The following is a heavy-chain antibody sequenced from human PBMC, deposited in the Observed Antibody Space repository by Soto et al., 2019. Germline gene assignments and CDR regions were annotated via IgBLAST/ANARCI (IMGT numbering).Heavy chain of an antibody. J-gene: IGHJ4*02. V-gene: IGHV1-3*01. D-gene: IGHD3-22*01. CDR2: INAGNGNT. CDR1: GYTFTSYA. CDR3: ARAGNYDSSGYYSGY. Sequence: EASVKVSCKASGYTFTSYAMHWVRQAPGQRLEWMGWINAGNGNTKYSQKFQGRVTITRDTSASTAYMELSSLRSEDTAVYYCARAGNYDSSGYYSGYWGQGTLVTVSS.